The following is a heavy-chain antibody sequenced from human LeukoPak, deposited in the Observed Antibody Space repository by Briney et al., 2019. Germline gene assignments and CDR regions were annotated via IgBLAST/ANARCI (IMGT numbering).Heavy chain of an antibody. V-gene: IGHV3-9*01. D-gene: IGHD3-3*01. CDR3: AKDQATFGIYDYGMDV. CDR2: ISWNSGST. J-gene: IGHJ6*02. CDR1: GFTFDDYA. Sequence: GRSLRLSCAASGFTFDDYAMYWVRQSPGKGLEWVSGISWNSGSTGYADSVRGRFTFSRDNAKKSLYLQMNSLRDEDTALYYCAKDQATFGIYDYGMDVWGQGTKVTVSS.